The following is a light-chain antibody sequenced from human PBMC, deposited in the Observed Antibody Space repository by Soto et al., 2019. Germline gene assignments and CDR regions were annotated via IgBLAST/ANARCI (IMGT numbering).Light chain of an antibody. CDR3: HQSYSTPRT. V-gene: IGKV1-39*01. J-gene: IGKJ1*01. CDR1: QGISNH. CDR2: AAS. Sequence: DNQMSLYPAARSASKKNRVAIACRASQGISNHLAWYQQKPGKAPKLLIYAASSLQSGVPSRFSGSGSGTDFTLTISSLQPEDFATYYCHQSYSTPRTFGQ.